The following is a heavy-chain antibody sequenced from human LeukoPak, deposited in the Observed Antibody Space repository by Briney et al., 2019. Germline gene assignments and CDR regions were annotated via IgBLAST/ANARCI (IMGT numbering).Heavy chain of an antibody. V-gene: IGHV3-11*04. CDR1: GFTFSDYY. CDR3: ARDRSDLNSGDTFDY. J-gene: IGHJ4*02. CDR2: ISSSGSTI. D-gene: IGHD4-17*01. Sequence: PGGSLRLSCAASGFTFSDYYMSWIRQAPGKGLEWVSYISSSGSTIYYADSVKGRFTISRDNAKNSLYLQMNSLRAEDTAVYYCARDRSDLNSGDTFDYWGQGTLVTVSS.